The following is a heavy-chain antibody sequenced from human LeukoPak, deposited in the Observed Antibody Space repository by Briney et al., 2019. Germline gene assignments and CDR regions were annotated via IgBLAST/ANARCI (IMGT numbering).Heavy chain of an antibody. D-gene: IGHD5-18*01. Sequence: GASVKVSCKASGYTFTGYYMHWVRQAPGQGLEWMGWINPNSGGTNYAQKFQGRVTMTRDTSISTAYMELSRLRSDDTAVYYCARMDTAMAELYDYWGQGTLVTVSS. J-gene: IGHJ4*02. V-gene: IGHV1-2*02. CDR1: GYTFTGYY. CDR2: INPNSGGT. CDR3: ARMDTAMAELYDY.